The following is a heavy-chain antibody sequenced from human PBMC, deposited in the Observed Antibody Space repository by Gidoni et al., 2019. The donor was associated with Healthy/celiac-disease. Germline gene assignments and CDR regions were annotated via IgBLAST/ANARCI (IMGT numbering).Heavy chain of an antibody. D-gene: IGHD4-17*01. CDR3: AKEGYGDSPTYYYYYGMDV. J-gene: IGHJ6*02. CDR1: GVTVSSYG. CDR2: ISYDGSNK. V-gene: IGHV3-30*18. Sequence: VQLVESGGGVVQPGRSLRLSCAATGVTVSSYGMHWVRQAPGKGLEWVAVISYDGSNKYYADSVKGRFTISRDNSKNTLYLQMNSLRAEDTAVYYCAKEGYGDSPTYYYYYGMDVWGQGTTVTVSS.